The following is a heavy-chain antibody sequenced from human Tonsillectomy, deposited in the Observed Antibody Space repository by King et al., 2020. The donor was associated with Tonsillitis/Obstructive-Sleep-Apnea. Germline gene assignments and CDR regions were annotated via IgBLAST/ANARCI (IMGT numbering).Heavy chain of an antibody. CDR3: ARLKRTEHRSFDY. Sequence: LQLPESGPGLVKPSETLSLPCTVSGGSISSSSYYWGWIRQPPGKGLEWIGSIYYSGSTYYNPSLKSRVTISVDTSKNQFSLKLSSVTAADTAVYYCARLKRTEHRSFDYWGQGTLVTVSS. V-gene: IGHV4-39*01. D-gene: IGHD1-14*01. CDR1: GGSISSSSYY. J-gene: IGHJ4*02. CDR2: IYYSGST.